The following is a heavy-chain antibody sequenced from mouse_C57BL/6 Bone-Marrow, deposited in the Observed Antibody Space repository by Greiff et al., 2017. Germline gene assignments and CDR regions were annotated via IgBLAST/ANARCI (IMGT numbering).Heavy chain of an antibody. J-gene: IGHJ4*01. CDR2: IYWDDDK. Sequence: QVTLKESGPGILQSSQTLSLTCSFSGFSLSPSGMGVSWIRQPSGKGLEWLAHIYWDDDKRYNTSLKSRLTISKDTTRTQVFLKITSVDTADTATYCGARRGGYYAMDYWGQGTSVTVSS. V-gene: IGHV8-12*01. CDR1: GFSLSPSGMG. CDR3: ARRGGYYAMDY.